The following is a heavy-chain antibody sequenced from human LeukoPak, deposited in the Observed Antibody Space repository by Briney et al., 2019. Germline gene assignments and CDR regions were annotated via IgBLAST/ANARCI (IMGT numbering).Heavy chain of an antibody. D-gene: IGHD3-3*01. CDR1: GFTFSSYA. V-gene: IGHV3-30-3*01. CDR2: ISYDGSNK. CDR3: ARESDDFWSGYYNGPFDY. Sequence: GGSLRLSCAASGFTFSSYAMHWVRQAPGKGLEWVAVISYDGSNKYYADSVKGRFTISRDNSKNTLYLQMNSLRAEDAAVYYCARESDDFWSGYYNGPFDYWGQGTLVTVSS. J-gene: IGHJ4*02.